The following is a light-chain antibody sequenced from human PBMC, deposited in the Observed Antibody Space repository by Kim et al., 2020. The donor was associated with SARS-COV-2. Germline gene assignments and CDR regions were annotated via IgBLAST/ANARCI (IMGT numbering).Light chain of an antibody. CDR1: TSNIGTNY. Sequence: GQKVTISCSGSTSNIGTNYVSLYQQIPGTAPKLLIYDTTERPSGIPDRFSASKSGTSATLGITGLQTGDEAVYYCATWDGSLSAGVFGGGTQLTVL. V-gene: IGLV1-51*01. CDR2: DTT. CDR3: ATWDGSLSAGV. J-gene: IGLJ2*01.